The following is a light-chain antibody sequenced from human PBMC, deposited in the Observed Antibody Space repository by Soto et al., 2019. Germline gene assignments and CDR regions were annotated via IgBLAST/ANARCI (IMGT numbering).Light chain of an antibody. CDR1: QGIGDT. J-gene: IGKJ1*01. CDR2: GAS. Sequence: EVVMTQSPATLSVSPGEGATLSCRASQGIGDTLAWYQHKPGQTPRLLIYGASNRATGIPARFSGSGSGTDFTLTISSLEPEDFAVYYCQQRSTWPQTFGQGTKVDI. CDR3: QQRSTWPQT. V-gene: IGKV3-11*01.